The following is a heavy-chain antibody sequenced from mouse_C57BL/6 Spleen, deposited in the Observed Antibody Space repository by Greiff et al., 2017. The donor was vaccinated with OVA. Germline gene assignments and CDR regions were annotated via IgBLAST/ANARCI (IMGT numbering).Heavy chain of an antibody. J-gene: IGHJ4*01. CDR3: ARSLLWGGAAMDY. Sequence: SGPELVKPGASVKISCKASGYAFSSSWMNWVKQRPGKGLEWIGRIYPGDGDTNYNGKFKGKATLTADKSSSTAYMQLSSLTSEDSAVYFCARSLLWGGAAMDYWGQGTSVTVSS. CDR2: IYPGDGDT. V-gene: IGHV1-82*01. D-gene: IGHD2-1*01. CDR1: GYAFSSSW.